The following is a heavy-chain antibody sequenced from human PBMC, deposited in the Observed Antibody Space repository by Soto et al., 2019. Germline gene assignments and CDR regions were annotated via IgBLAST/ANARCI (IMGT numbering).Heavy chain of an antibody. J-gene: IGHJ6*02. D-gene: IGHD1-26*01. CDR3: ARDFVVETTKYYYYGMDV. Sequence: QVQLVQSGAEVKKPGASVKASCKTSGYTFTRFYMHWVRQAPGQGLEWMGIINPNGGSTTYAQKFQGRVTMTRDTSTSTVYMEVSSLTSEDTAVYYCARDFVVETTKYYYYGMDVWGQGTTVTVSS. CDR2: INPNGGST. V-gene: IGHV1-46*01. CDR1: GYTFTRFY.